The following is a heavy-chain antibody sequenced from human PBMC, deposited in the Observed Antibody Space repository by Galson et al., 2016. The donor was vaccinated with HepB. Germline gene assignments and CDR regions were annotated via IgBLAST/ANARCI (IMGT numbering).Heavy chain of an antibody. Sequence: SLRLSCAASGFTFDDYGLSWVRQAPGKGLEWVSGINWTGGSTGSADSVKGRFTISRDNAKNSLYQQMNSLRAEDTALYYCARGMSHDYGVSADYWGQGTLVTVSS. CDR2: INWTGGST. V-gene: IGHV3-20*04. D-gene: IGHD4-17*01. CDR1: GFTFDDYG. J-gene: IGHJ4*01. CDR3: ARGMSHDYGVSADY.